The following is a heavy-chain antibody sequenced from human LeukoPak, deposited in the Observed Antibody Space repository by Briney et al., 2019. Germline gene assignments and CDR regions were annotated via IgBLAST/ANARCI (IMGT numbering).Heavy chain of an antibody. J-gene: IGHJ4*02. CDR2: INPNSGGT. Sequence: ASVKVSCKASGYTFTGYYMHWVRQAPGQGLEWMGWINPNSGGTNYAQKFQGRVTMTRDTSISTAYMELSRLRSDDTAVYYCAGGCSRANGEYYFDYWGQGTLVTVSS. D-gene: IGHD3-10*01. V-gene: IGHV1-2*02. CDR1: GYTFTGYY. CDR3: AGGCSRANGEYYFDY.